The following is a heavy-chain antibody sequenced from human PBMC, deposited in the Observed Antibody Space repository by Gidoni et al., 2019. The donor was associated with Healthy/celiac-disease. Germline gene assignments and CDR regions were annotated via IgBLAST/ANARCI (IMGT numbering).Heavy chain of an antibody. J-gene: IGHJ6*03. CDR3: AIFPSGYDYYYYYMDV. V-gene: IGHV1-3*01. CDR1: GYTLTSYA. D-gene: IGHD5-12*01. Sequence: QVQLVQSGAEVKKPGASVKVSCKASGYTLTSYAMHWVRQAPGQRLEWMGWINAGNGNTKYSQKFQGRVTITRDTSASTAYMELSSLRSEDTAVYYCAIFPSGYDYYYYYMDVWGKGTTVTVSS. CDR2: INAGNGNT.